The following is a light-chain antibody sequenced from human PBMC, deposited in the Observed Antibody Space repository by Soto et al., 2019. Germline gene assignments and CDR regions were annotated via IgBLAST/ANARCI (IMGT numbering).Light chain of an antibody. CDR3: RQYYSYPPT. V-gene: IGKV1-8*01. CDR1: QGVSSY. Sequence: AILMTQSPSSFSASPGERVTITCRASQGVSSYLAWYRQRRGKGPKLLIYAASSMATGIPARFSGSGSGTDFILTISCLQYEDFVTDYCRQYYSYPPTFGQGTKVDIK. J-gene: IGKJ1*01. CDR2: AAS.